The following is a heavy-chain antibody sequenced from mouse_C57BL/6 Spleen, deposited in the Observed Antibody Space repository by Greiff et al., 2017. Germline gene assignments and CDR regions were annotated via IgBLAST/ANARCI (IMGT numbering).Heavy chain of an antibody. J-gene: IGHJ3*01. Sequence: EVQRVESGPGLVKPSQSLSLTCYVTGYSITSGYYWNWIRQFPGNKLEWMGYISYDGSNNYNPSLKNRISITRDTSKNQFFLKLNSVTTEDTATYYCARPKSSNFAWFAYWGQGTLVTVSA. D-gene: IGHD2-5*01. CDR1: GYSITSGYY. CDR2: ISYDGSN. V-gene: IGHV3-6*01. CDR3: ARPKSSNFAWFAY.